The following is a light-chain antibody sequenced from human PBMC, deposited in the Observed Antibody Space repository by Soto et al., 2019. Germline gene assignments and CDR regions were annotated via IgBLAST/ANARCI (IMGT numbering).Light chain of an antibody. V-gene: IGLV2-14*01. J-gene: IGLJ1*01. CDR2: EVS. CDR3: SSYISSSTPYV. Sequence: QSVLTQPASVSGSPGQSITISCTGTSSDVGGYNYVSSYQQHPGKAPKLMIYEVSNRPSGVSNRFSGSKSGNTATLTISGLQAEDEGDYYCSSYISSSTPYVFGTGTKVTVL. CDR1: SSDVGGYNY.